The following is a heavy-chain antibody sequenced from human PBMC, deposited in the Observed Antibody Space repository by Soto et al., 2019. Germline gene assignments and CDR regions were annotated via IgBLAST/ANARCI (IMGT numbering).Heavy chain of an antibody. D-gene: IGHD3-22*01. CDR1: GFTFDDHT. CDR2: ISWNSGSI. V-gene: IGHV3-9*01. CDR3: AEDIIPYYYESSGYTWGFDY. J-gene: IGHJ4*02. Sequence: EVQLVESGGGLVQPGRSLRLSCAASGFTFDDHTMHWVRQAPGKGLEWVSGISWNSGSIGYADSVKGRFTIHRDNAKNSLYLHMKSLRAEDTAFYYCAEDIIPYYYESSGYTWGFDYWGQGTLVTVSS.